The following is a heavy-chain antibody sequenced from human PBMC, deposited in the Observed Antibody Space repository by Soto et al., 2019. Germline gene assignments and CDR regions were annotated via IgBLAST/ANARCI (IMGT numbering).Heavy chain of an antibody. D-gene: IGHD6-13*01. CDR3: ARHHVRGRTIAGAAEF. CDR1: DGSFSGYY. CDR2: INHSGNT. V-gene: IGHV4-34*01. J-gene: IGHJ4*02. Sequence: SETLSLTCAVYDGSFSGYYWSWIRQPPGKGLEWIGAINHSGNTNYKPSLKRRVTISVATCTNQLFLNRSSVTAADTAMYYCARHHVRGRTIAGAAEFWGQGTMVTVSS.